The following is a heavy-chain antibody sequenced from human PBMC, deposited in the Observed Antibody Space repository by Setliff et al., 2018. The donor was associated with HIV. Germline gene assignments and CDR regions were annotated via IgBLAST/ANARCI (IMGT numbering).Heavy chain of an antibody. CDR1: GGTFSTYS. CDR2: IIPFFRTT. J-gene: IGHJ4*02. D-gene: IGHD7-27*01. CDR3: ARDKTGDLWYFDS. Sequence: SVKVSCKASGGTFSTYSMNWVRQAPGQGLEWMGGIIPFFRTTNYAQKFQGRVTVTADISTSTAYMELRSLRSDDTAVYYCARDKTGDLWYFDSWGQGTLVTSPQ. V-gene: IGHV1-69*06.